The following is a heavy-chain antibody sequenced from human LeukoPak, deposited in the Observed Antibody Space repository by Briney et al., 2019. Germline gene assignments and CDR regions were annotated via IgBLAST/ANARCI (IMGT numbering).Heavy chain of an antibody. CDR3: AREEGGKTY. J-gene: IGHJ4*02. Sequence: GGSLRLSCAPAGFTFSDSYMSWIRQAPGKGLEWLSYISGSGSTIYYADSVKGRFTISRDNAKNSLHLQMNSLRAEDTAVYYCAREEGGKTYWGQGTLVTVSS. CDR1: GFTFSDSY. D-gene: IGHD1-26*01. CDR2: ISGSGSTI. V-gene: IGHV3-11*01.